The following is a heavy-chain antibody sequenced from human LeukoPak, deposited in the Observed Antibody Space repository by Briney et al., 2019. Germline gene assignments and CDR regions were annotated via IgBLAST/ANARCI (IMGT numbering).Heavy chain of an antibody. Sequence: KPSETLSLTCAVYGGSFSGYYWSWIRQPPGKGLEWIGEINHSGSTNYNPSLKSRVTISVDTSKNQFSLKLSSVTAADTAVYYCARHEGFTMIVVAIFDYWGQGTLVTVSS. J-gene: IGHJ4*02. D-gene: IGHD3-22*01. CDR3: ARHEGFTMIVVAIFDY. CDR2: INHSGST. V-gene: IGHV4-34*01. CDR1: GGSFSGYY.